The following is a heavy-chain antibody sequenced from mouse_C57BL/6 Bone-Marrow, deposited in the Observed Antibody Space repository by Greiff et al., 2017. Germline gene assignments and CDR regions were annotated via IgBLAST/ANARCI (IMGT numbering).Heavy chain of an antibody. CDR1: GYAFTTYL. Sequence: QVQLQQSGAALVRPGTSVKVSCKASGYAFTTYLIAWVKPRPGQGLEWIGVINPGSGGTHYNEQFKGTATLTADKSSSTAYMPRSRLTSEDAAVYFWARWNYGSSYASFAYWGQGTRVTGSA. CDR2: INPGSGGT. J-gene: IGHJ3*01. CDR3: ARWNYGSSYASFAY. D-gene: IGHD1-1*01. V-gene: IGHV1-54*01.